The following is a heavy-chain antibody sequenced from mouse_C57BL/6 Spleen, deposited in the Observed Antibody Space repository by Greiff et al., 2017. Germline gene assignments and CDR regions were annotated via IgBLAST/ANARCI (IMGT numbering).Heavy chain of an antibody. Sequence: QVQLQQPGAELVKPGASVKLSCKASGYTFTSYWMHWVKQRPGQGLEWIGMIHPNCGSTNYNQKFKSKATLTVDKSSSTAYMHLSSLTSADSAVYYCASKGDYDAFDYWGQGTTLTVSS. J-gene: IGHJ2*01. V-gene: IGHV1-64*01. CDR3: ASKGDYDAFDY. D-gene: IGHD2-4*01. CDR2: IHPNCGST. CDR1: GYTFTSYW.